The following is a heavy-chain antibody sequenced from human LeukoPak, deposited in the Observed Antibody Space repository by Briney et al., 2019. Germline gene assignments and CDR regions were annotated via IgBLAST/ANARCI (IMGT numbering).Heavy chain of an antibody. CDR3: ARVPVGLLWFGELSEVFYFDY. J-gene: IGHJ4*02. V-gene: IGHV4-30-4*08. Sequence: PSQTLSLTCTVSGGSISSGDYYWSWIRQPPGKGLEWIGYVSYSGSTYYNPSLKSLVTISVDTSKNQFSLKLSSVTAADTAVYYCARVPVGLLWFGELSEVFYFDYWGQGTLVTVSS. CDR1: GGSISSGDYY. CDR2: VSYSGST. D-gene: IGHD3-10*01.